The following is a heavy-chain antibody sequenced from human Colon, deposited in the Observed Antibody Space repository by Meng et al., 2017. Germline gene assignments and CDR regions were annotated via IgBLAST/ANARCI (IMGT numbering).Heavy chain of an antibody. CDR3: ARDHVVATTVGDWYFDL. J-gene: IGHJ2*01. CDR2: ISSSLSHI. D-gene: IGHD5-12*01. V-gene: IGHV3-21*01. Sequence: GESLKISCAASGFSFSSYSMNWVRQTPGKGLEWVSLISSSLSHIYYADSVKGRFTISRDNAKNSVYLQMNSLRAEDTAVYYCARDHVVATTVGDWYFDLWGRGTLVTVSS. CDR1: GFSFSSYS.